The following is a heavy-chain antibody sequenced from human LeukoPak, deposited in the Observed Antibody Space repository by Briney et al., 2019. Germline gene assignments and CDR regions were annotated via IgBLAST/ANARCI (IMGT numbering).Heavy chain of an antibody. J-gene: IGHJ6*02. V-gene: IGHV3-23*01. Sequence: GGSLRLSCAASGFTFSSYAMSWVRQAPGKGLEWVSAISGSGGSTYYADSVKGRFTISRHNSKNTLYLQMNSLRAEDTAVYYCARRTVFYYYYGMDVWGQGTTVTVSS. CDR1: GFTFSSYA. D-gene: IGHD1-1*01. CDR2: ISGSGGST. CDR3: ARRTVFYYYYGMDV.